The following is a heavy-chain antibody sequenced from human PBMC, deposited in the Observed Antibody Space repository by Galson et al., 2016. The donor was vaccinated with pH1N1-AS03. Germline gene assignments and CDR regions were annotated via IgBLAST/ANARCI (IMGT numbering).Heavy chain of an antibody. Sequence: HWVRQAPGKGLEWLAVISYDGNNKYYSDSVKGRLSISRDNFKNTLYLQMNSLRGEDAAVYYCGRTVTENVYYSGLDVWGQGTTVTVSS. CDR3: GRTVTENVYYSGLDV. J-gene: IGHJ6*02. D-gene: IGHD2-21*02. V-gene: IGHV3-30*04. CDR2: ISYDGNNK.